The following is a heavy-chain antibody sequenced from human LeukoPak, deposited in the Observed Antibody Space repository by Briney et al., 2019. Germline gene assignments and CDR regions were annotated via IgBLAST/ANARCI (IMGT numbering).Heavy chain of an antibody. CDR2: INPNSGGT. Sequence: ASVKVSCKASGYTFTGYYMHWVRQAPGQGLEWMGWINPNSGGTNYAQKFQGRVTMTRDTSISTAYMELSRLRSDDTAVYYCAGVRFKQQLDFDYWGQGTLVTVSS. D-gene: IGHD6-13*01. V-gene: IGHV1-2*02. CDR1: GYTFTGYY. J-gene: IGHJ4*02. CDR3: AGVRFKQQLDFDY.